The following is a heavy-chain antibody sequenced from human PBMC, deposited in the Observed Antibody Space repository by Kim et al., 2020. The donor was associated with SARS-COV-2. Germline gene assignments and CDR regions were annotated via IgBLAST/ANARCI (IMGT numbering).Heavy chain of an antibody. D-gene: IGHD2-2*01. J-gene: IGHJ4*02. CDR3: VRGRVSTAY. CDR1: GGSVSSGNYY. CDR2: IYYSGST. V-gene: IGHV4-61*01. Sequence: SETLSLTCTVSGGSVSSGNYYWSWIRQHPGKGLEWIGYIYYSGSTNYNPSLKSRVTMAVDTSKNQFSLRLSSVTAADTAVYYCVRGRVSTAYWGQGTLVTVSS.